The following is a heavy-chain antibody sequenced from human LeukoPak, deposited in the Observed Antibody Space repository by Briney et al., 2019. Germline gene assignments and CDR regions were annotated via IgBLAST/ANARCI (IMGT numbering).Heavy chain of an antibody. V-gene: IGHV3-15*01. D-gene: IGHD5-18*01. CDR3: TTLWGYLNEAGYYYYYYMDV. CDR1: GFTFSNAW. Sequence: PGGSLRLSCAASGFTFSNAWMSWVRQAPGKGLEWVGRIKSKTDGGTTDYAAPVKGRFTISRDDSKNTLYLQMNSLKTEDTAVYYCTTLWGYLNEAGYYYYYYMDVWGKGTTVTVSS. J-gene: IGHJ6*03. CDR2: IKSKTDGGTT.